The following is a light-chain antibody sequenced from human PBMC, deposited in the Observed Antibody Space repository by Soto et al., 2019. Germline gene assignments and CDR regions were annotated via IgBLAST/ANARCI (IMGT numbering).Light chain of an antibody. Sequence: EIVMTQSPATLSVSPGDRATLSCRASQSVSSSLAWYQQKPGQAHGLLIYGASTRATGIPARFSGSGSGTEFTLTISSLQSEDFAVYYCQQYNNWWTFGQGTKVEIE. J-gene: IGKJ1*01. V-gene: IGKV3-15*01. CDR3: QQYNNWWT. CDR2: GAS. CDR1: QSVSSS.